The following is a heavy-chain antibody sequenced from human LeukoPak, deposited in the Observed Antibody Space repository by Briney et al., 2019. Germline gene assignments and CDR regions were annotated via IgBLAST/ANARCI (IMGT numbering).Heavy chain of an antibody. Sequence: GGSLRLSCAASGFTFSSYGMHWVRQAPGKGLEWVAVIWYDGSNKYYADSVKGRFTISRDNSKNTLYLQMNSLRAEDTAVYYCARDHSSGWYSDYFDYWGQGTLVTVSS. CDR2: IWYDGSNK. D-gene: IGHD6-19*01. J-gene: IGHJ4*02. V-gene: IGHV3-33*01. CDR3: ARDHSSGWYSDYFDY. CDR1: GFTFSSYG.